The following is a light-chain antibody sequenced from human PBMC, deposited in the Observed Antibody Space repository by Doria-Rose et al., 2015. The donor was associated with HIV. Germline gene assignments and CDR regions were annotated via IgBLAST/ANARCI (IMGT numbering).Light chain of an antibody. CDR3: HQYGTSWT. J-gene: IGKJ1*01. V-gene: IGKV3-20*01. CDR1: QSFSSTY. CDR2: DGS. Sequence: EIVMTQSPGTLSLSPGERATLSCGASQSFSSTYLAWYQQKPGQAPSLLIYDGSTMATGIPDRFSASVSGTDFTLTINRLEPEDFALYYCHQYGTSWTFGQGTKVEI.